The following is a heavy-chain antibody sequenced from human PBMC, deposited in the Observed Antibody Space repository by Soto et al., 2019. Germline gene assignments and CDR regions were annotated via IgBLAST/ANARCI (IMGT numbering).Heavy chain of an antibody. Sequence: ASVKVSCKASGYTFTSNDINWVRQATGQGLEWMGWMNPNSGNTGYAQKFQGRVTMTRNTSISTAYMGLSSLRSEDTAVYYCARGLAPIAARPTNWFDPWGQGTLVTVSS. V-gene: IGHV1-8*01. D-gene: IGHD6-6*01. CDR2: MNPNSGNT. J-gene: IGHJ5*02. CDR3: ARGLAPIAARPTNWFDP. CDR1: GYTFTSND.